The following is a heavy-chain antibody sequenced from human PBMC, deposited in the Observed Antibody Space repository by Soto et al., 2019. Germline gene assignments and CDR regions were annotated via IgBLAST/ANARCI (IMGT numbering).Heavy chain of an antibody. CDR1: GGSVYDFY. CDR3: ARGHGIYVRFDS. CDR2: IYNNGRT. J-gene: IGHJ4*02. V-gene: IGHV4-59*02. D-gene: IGHD3-10*02. Sequence: QVHLQESGPGRVKPSETLSLTCSVSGGSVYDFYWNWLRQTPGKGLEWIGNIYNNGRTNYNPSLKNRVTISIDTSENQFSLHLSSVTTADTAMYFCARGHGIYVRFDSWGQGTLVSVSS.